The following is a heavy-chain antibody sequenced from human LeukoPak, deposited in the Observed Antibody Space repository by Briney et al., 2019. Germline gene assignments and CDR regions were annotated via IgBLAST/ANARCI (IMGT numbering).Heavy chain of an antibody. CDR1: GFTFSSYA. J-gene: IGHJ2*01. CDR3: PDTGPAGDQVYWYFDL. CDR2: IGGTAGNT. D-gene: IGHD2-2*01. V-gene: IGHV3-23*01. Sequence: GGSLRLSCAASGFTFSSYAFSWVRQAPGKGLEWVSTIGGTAGNTYHADSVKGRFTISRDNSKNTLYLHMNSLRVEDTALYYCPDTGPAGDQVYWYFDLWGRGTLVTVSS.